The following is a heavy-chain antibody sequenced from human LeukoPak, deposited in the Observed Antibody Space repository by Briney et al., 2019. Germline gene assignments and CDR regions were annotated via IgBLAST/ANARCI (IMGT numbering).Heavy chain of an antibody. CDR3: ARELPLGVGVTNYGMDV. J-gene: IGHJ6*02. CDR1: GYTFTSYG. D-gene: IGHD3-10*01. CDR2: ISAYNGNT. V-gene: IGHV1-18*01. Sequence: ASVKVSCKASGYTFTSYGISWVRQAPGQGLEWMGWISAYNGNTNYAQKLQGRVTMTTDASTSTAYIELRSLRSDDTAVYYCARELPLGVGVTNYGMDVWGQGTTVTVSS.